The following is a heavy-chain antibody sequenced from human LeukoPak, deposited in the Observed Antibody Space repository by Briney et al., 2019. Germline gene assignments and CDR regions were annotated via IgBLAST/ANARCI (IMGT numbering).Heavy chain of an antibody. Sequence: GGSLRLSCAASGFTFSSYGMHWVRQAPGKGLEWVAVIWYDGSNKYYADSVKGRFTIFRDNSKNTLYLQMNSLRAEDTAIYYCAKRDLGYWGQGTLVTVSS. J-gene: IGHJ4*02. CDR1: GFTFSSYG. CDR3: AKRDLGY. CDR2: IWYDGSNK. V-gene: IGHV3-33*06.